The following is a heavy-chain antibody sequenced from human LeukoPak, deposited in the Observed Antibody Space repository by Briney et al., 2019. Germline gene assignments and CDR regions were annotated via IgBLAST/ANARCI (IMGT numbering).Heavy chain of an antibody. J-gene: IGHJ4*02. V-gene: IGHV3-11*03. D-gene: IGHD3-10*01. CDR3: ARGGMVRGVTVDY. Sequence: GGSLRLSCAASGFTFSDYYMSWIRQAPGTGLEWVSYISSSSSYTNYAGSVKGRSTISRDNAKKSLYLQMNSRRAEDTAVYYGARGGMVRGVTVDYWGQGTLVTVSS. CDR1: GFTFSDYY. CDR2: ISSSSSYT.